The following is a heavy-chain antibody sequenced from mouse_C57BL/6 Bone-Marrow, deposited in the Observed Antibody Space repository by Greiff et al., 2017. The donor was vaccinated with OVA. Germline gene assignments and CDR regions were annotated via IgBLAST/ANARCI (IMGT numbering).Heavy chain of an antibody. V-gene: IGHV1-9*01. CDR1: GYTFPGYW. D-gene: IGHD2-1*01. J-gene: IGHJ2*01. CDR2: ILPGSGGT. Sequence: VQLQQSGAELMKPGASVKLSCKATGYTFPGYWIDWVKQRPGQGLEWIGEILPGSGGTNYNKKCKGKATFTADTSSNTAYMQLSSLTTEDSAIYYCARCPLFYPYYFDYWGQGTTLTVSS. CDR3: ARCPLFYPYYFDY.